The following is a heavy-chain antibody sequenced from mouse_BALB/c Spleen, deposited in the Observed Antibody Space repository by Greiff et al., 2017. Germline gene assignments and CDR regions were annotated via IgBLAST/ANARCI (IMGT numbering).Heavy chain of an antibody. CDR3: ARHLGEGAMDY. Sequence: DVMLVESGGDLVKPGGSLKLSCAASGFTFSSYGMSWVRQTPDKRLEWVATISSGGSYTYYPDSVKGRFTISRDNAKNTLYLQMSSLKSEDTAMYYCARHLGEGAMDYWGQGTSVTVSS. CDR1: GFTFSSYG. D-gene: IGHD2-10*02. V-gene: IGHV5-6*02. J-gene: IGHJ4*01. CDR2: ISSGGSYT.